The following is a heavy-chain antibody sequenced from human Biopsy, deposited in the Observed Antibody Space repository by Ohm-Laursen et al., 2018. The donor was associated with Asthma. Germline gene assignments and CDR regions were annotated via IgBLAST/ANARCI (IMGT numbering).Heavy chain of an antibody. CDR3: ARDHCSALWAGVSTDNCYFDY. Sequence: SSVKVSCKASEDTFSSYVISWVRQAPGQGLEWMGGIMPPFGLTNYAQRFQDRLTISADKSTRTAYMELRRLRSEDSAVYYCARDHCSALWAGVSTDNCYFDYWGQGTLLTVSS. V-gene: IGHV1-69*17. CDR2: IMPPFGLT. D-gene: IGHD5/OR15-5a*01. J-gene: IGHJ4*02. CDR1: EDTFSSYV.